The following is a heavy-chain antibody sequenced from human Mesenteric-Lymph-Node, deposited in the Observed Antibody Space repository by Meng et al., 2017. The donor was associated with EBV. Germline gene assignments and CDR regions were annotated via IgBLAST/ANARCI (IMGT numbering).Heavy chain of an antibody. J-gene: IGHJ5*02. CDR1: GGSTSISTNS. CDR3: ARSLPIVQTKYNWFDP. CDR2: MYNSGNS. D-gene: IGHD2/OR15-2a*01. Sequence: LQPLESRARLVNPREHPSLTWPVPGGSTSISTNSWGWIPQPTGKGLEWIGTMYNSGNSYYNPSLQGRVTMSVDSSKNQFSLNLSSVTAADTAVYYCARSLPIVQTKYNWFDPWGQGTLVTVSS. V-gene: IGHV4-39*07.